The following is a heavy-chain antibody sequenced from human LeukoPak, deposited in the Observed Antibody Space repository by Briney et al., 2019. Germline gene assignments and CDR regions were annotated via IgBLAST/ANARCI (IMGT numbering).Heavy chain of an antibody. D-gene: IGHD6-19*01. Sequence: SGPTLVKPSETLSLTCTVSGGSISSYYWSWIRQPPGKGLEWIGSIYYSGSTYYNPSLKSRVTISVDTSKNQFSLKLSSVTAADTAVYYCARERSSGWYPTGGMDVWGQGTTVTVSS. J-gene: IGHJ6*02. CDR2: IYYSGST. CDR1: GGSISSYY. V-gene: IGHV4-59*12. CDR3: ARERSSGWYPTGGMDV.